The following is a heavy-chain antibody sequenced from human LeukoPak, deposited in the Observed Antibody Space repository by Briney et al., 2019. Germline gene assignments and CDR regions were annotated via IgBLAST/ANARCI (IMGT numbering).Heavy chain of an antibody. CDR1: GYSISSGYY. CDR3: ARELSRGYSSSWPDY. D-gene: IGHD6-13*01. Sequence: SETLSLTCAVSGYSISSGYYWGWIRQPPGKGLEWIGSIYHSGGTYYNPSLKSRVTISVDTSKNQFSLKLSSVTAADTAVYYCARELSRGYSSSWPDYWGQGTLVTVSS. J-gene: IGHJ4*02. V-gene: IGHV4-38-2*02. CDR2: IYHSGGT.